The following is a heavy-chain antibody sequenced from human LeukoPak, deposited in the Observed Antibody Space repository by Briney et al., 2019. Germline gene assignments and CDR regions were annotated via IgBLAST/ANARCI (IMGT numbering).Heavy chain of an antibody. CDR3: AKVRFHWDGGAFDI. J-gene: IGHJ3*02. D-gene: IGHD3-16*01. CDR1: GFTFDDYA. Sequence: GGSLRLSCAASGFTFDDYAMHWVRQAPGKGLEWVSGISWNSGSIGYADSVKGRFTISRDNAKNSLYLQMNSLRAEDTALYYCAKVRFHWDGGAFDIWGQGTMVTVSS. V-gene: IGHV3-9*01. CDR2: ISWNSGSI.